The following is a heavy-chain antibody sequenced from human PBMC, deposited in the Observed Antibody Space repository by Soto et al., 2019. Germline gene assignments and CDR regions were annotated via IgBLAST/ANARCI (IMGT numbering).Heavy chain of an antibody. CDR1: GGTFSSYD. Sequence: QVQLVQSGAEVKKPGSSVKVSCKASGGTFSSYDISWVRQAPGQGLEWMGGIIPIFGTANYAQKFQGRVTITADESKSTAYVELCNLRSEDTAVYYCAGDVWGSGWYGDWYFDLWGGGTLVTVSS. CDR2: IIPIFGTA. D-gene: IGHD6-19*01. J-gene: IGHJ2*01. CDR3: AGDVWGSGWYGDWYFDL. V-gene: IGHV1-69*01.